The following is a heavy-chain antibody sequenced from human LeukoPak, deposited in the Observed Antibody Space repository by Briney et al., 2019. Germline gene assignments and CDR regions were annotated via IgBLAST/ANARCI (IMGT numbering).Heavy chain of an antibody. CDR1: GFTFSSYG. CDR2: ISYDGSKK. D-gene: IGHD3-16*02. J-gene: IGHJ4*02. V-gene: IGHV3-30*18. CDR3: AKPLGELSLYPPLGY. Sequence: GRSLRLSCAASGFTFSSYGMHWVRQAPGKGLEWVAVISYDGSKKYYADSVKGRFTISRDNSKNTLYLQMNSLRAEDTAVYYCAKPLGELSLYPPLGYWGQGTLVTVSS.